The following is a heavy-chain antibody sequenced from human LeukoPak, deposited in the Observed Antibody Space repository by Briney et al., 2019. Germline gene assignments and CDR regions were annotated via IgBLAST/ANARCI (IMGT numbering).Heavy chain of an antibody. CDR3: ASSSYYYDSGDYSPFDY. D-gene: IGHD3-22*01. Sequence: SETLSLTCTVSGGSITSYYWSWIRQPPGKGLEWIGYIYYSGSTNYNPSLKSRVTISVDTSKNKFSLKLSSVTAADTAVYYCASSSYYYDSGDYSPFDYWGQGTLVTVSS. V-gene: IGHV4-59*01. CDR1: GGSITSYY. CDR2: IYYSGST. J-gene: IGHJ4*02.